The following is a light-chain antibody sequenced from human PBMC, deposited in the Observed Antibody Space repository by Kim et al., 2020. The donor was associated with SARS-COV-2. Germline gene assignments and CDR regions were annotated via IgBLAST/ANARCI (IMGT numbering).Light chain of an antibody. CDR3: QVWDSSIDHLV. CDR2: DDN. J-gene: IGLJ2*01. Sequence: SYELTQPPSGSVAPGKTATVTCGGNNIGGKSVHWYQQKPGQAPVLVVYDDNDRPSGIPERFSGSHSCNTATLTISRVEAGDEADYYCQVWDSSIDHLVFGGGTQLTVL. CDR1: NIGGKS. V-gene: IGLV3-21*03.